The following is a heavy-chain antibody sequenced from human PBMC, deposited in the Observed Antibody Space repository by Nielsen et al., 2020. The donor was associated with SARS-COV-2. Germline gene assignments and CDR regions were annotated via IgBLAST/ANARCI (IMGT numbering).Heavy chain of an antibody. Sequence: GESLKISCAASGFTVDNSYVSWVRQPPGKGLEWVSSIYSAGSTYYSDSVKGRFTISRDNSKNTLYLQMNSLRAEDTAVYYCAREPYCSTTSCRGRLVYWGQGTLVTVSS. CDR1: GFTVDNSY. J-gene: IGHJ4*02. CDR3: AREPYCSTTSCRGRLVY. D-gene: IGHD2-2*01. V-gene: IGHV3-66*01. CDR2: IYSAGST.